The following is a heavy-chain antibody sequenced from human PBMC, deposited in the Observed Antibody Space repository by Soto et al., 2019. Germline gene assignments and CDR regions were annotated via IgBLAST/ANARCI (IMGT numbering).Heavy chain of an antibody. CDR1: GFTFSSYA. CDR2: ISYDGSNK. V-gene: IGHV3-30-3*01. D-gene: IGHD2-8*01. CDR3: ARDPNPLPYYYYGMDV. Sequence: VGSLRLSCAASGFTFSSYAMHWVRQAPGKGLEWVAIISYDGSNKYYADSVKGRFTFSRDNSKHTLYLQMNSLRAEDTAVYYCARDPNPLPYYYYGMDVWGQGTTVTVSS. J-gene: IGHJ6*02.